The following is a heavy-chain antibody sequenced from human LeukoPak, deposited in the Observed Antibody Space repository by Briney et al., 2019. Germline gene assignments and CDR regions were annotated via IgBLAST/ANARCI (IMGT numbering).Heavy chain of an antibody. D-gene: IGHD2-2*02. J-gene: IGHJ6*02. Sequence: SETLSLTCAVSVGSISSGNWWSWVRQSPGKGLEWIGEIYHNGTSNNNPSLKSRVTISADTFKNHFSLKLTSVTAADTGVYYCATAPILRGEGGEHYKYGMDVWGQGTTVIVSS. CDR2: IYHNGTS. CDR1: VGSISSGNW. V-gene: IGHV4-4*02. CDR3: ATAPILRGEGGEHYKYGMDV.